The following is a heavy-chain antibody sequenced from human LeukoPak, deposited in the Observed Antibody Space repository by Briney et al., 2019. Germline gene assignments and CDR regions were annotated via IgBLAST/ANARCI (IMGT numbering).Heavy chain of an antibody. J-gene: IGHJ4*02. CDR1: GGSISSSSYY. CDR3: ARHPTYYDFWSGYYFSGPFLDY. V-gene: IGHV4-39*01. CDR2: IYYSGST. D-gene: IGHD3-3*01. Sequence: SETLSLTCTVSGGSISSSSYYWGWIRQPPGKGLEWIGSIYYSGSTYYNPSLKSRVNISVDTSKNQFSLKLSSVTAEDTAVYYCARHPTYYDFWSGYYFSGPFLDYWGQGTLVTVSS.